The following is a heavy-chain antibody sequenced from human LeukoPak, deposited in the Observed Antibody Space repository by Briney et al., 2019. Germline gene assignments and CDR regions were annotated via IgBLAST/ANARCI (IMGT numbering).Heavy chain of an antibody. CDR1: GYSISSGYY. Sequence: KTSETLSLTCTVSGYSISSGYYWGWIRQPPGKGLEWIGSIYHSGSTYYNSSLKSRVTISVDTSKNQFSLKLSSVTAADTAVYYCAREAIVGATVGYWGQGTLVTVSS. J-gene: IGHJ4*02. V-gene: IGHV4-38-2*02. CDR2: IYHSGST. D-gene: IGHD1-26*01. CDR3: AREAIVGATVGY.